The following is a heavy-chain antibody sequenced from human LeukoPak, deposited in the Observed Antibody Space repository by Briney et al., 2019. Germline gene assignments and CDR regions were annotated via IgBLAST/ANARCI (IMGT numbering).Heavy chain of an antibody. J-gene: IGHJ4*02. CDR3: AKNWNDEY. CDR1: GFTFSSYE. CDR2: IRYDGSNK. D-gene: IGHD1-1*01. V-gene: IGHV3-30*02. Sequence: GSLRLSCAASGFTFSSYEMNWVRQAPGKGLEWVAFIRYDGSNKYYADSVKGRFTISRDNSKNTLYLQMNRLRAEDTAVYYCAKNWNDEYWGQGTLVTVSS.